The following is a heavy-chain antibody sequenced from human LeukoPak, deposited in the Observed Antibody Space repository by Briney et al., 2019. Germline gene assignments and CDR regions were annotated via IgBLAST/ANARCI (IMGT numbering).Heavy chain of an antibody. Sequence: GGSLRLSCAASGFTFSSYAMSWVRQAPGKGLEWVSVISGSGDSAFYADSVKGQFTISRDNSKNTLYLQMNSLRAEDTAVHYCARECDSSGCDAFDIWGQGTMVTVSS. CDR3: ARECDSSGCDAFDI. V-gene: IGHV3-23*01. CDR2: ISGSGDSA. CDR1: GFTFSSYA. D-gene: IGHD6-19*01. J-gene: IGHJ3*02.